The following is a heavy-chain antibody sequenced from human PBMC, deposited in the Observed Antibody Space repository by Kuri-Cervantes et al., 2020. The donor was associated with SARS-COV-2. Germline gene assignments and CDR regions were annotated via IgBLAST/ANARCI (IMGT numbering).Heavy chain of an antibody. Sequence: ASVKVSCKASGYTFTDYYIHWVRQAPGQGLEWMGWINPNSGGTNYAQKFQGRVTMTRDTSISTAYMELSRLRSDDTAVYYCARPERDYYGYDVFDIWGQGTMVTVSS. V-gene: IGHV1-2*02. J-gene: IGHJ3*02. D-gene: IGHD3-10*01. CDR3: ARPERDYYGYDVFDI. CDR1: GYTFTDYY. CDR2: INPNSGGT.